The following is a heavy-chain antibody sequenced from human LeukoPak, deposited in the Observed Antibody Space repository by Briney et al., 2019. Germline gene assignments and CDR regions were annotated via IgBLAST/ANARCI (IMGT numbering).Heavy chain of an antibody. V-gene: IGHV5-51*01. CDR1: GYSFTSYW. J-gene: IGHJ3*02. D-gene: IGHD3-10*01. Sequence: GESLKTSCKGSGYSFTSYWIGWVRQMPGKGLEWMGIIYPGDSDTRYSPSFQGQVTISADKSISTAYLQWSSLKASDTAMYYCARRFTNTYYYGSGSYYSDAFDIWGQGTMVTVSS. CDR3: ARRFTNTYYYGSGSYYSDAFDI. CDR2: IYPGDSDT.